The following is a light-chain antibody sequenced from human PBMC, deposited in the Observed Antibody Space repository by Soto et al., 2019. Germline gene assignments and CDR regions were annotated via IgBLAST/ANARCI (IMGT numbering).Light chain of an antibody. CDR1: SSDVGGYNY. Sequence: QSVLTQPASVSGSPRQSITISCTGTSSDVGGYNYVSWYQQHPGMAPKLMIYAVSNRPSGVSNRFSGSKSGNTASLTISGLQAEDEAHYYCSSYASSSSPYVVFGGGTKLTVL. CDR3: SSYASSSSPYVV. J-gene: IGLJ2*01. V-gene: IGLV2-14*01. CDR2: AVS.